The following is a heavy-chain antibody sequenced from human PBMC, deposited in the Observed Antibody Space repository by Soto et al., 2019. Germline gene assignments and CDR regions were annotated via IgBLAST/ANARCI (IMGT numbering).Heavy chain of an antibody. J-gene: IGHJ4*02. CDR1: GFPFSTYA. D-gene: IGHD3-16*01. CDR3: ARDLAH. V-gene: IGHV3-48*02. CDR2: INSDSTTP. Sequence: DVHLVESGGGLVQPGGSLRLSCAVSGFPFSTYAMHWVRQAPGKGLECISYINSDSTTPVHADSVKGRFTVSRDNAKRSLYLQMSSLRHENTAVYYCARDLAHWGQGTRVTVSS.